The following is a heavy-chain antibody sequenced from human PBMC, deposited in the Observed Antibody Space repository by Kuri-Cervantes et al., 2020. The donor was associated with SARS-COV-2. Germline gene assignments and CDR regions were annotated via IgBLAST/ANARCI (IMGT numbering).Heavy chain of an antibody. D-gene: IGHD2-21*01. CDR2: ISYDGSNK. Sequence: GESLKISCAASGFTFSSYAMHWVRQAPGKGLEWVAVISYDGSNKYYADSVKGRFTISRDNSKNTLYLQMNSLRAEDTAVYYCAGVSLGGERNYYYYYYMDVWGKGTTVTVSS. CDR3: AGVSLGGERNYYYYYYMDV. V-gene: IGHV3-30-3*01. CDR1: GFTFSSYA. J-gene: IGHJ6*03.